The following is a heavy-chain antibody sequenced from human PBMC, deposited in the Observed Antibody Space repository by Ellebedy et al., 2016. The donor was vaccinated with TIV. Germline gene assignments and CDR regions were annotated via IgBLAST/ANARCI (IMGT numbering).Heavy chain of an antibody. Sequence: GSLRLSCTVSGGSISSYYWTWIRQPPGKGLEWIGYIYYSGSPMYNPSLKSRVTISVDTSKNQFSLKLSSVTAADTAVYYCARMTTSSFSSYYYGMDVWGQGTTVTVSS. V-gene: IGHV4-59*01. D-gene: IGHD4-17*01. CDR3: ARMTTSSFSSYYYGMDV. CDR2: IYYSGSP. CDR1: GGSISSYY. J-gene: IGHJ6*02.